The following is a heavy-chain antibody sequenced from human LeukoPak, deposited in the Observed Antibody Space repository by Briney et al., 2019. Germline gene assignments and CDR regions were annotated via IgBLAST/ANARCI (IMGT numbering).Heavy chain of an antibody. V-gene: IGHV1-69*13. CDR3: ARDRYGYPDY. J-gene: IGHJ4*02. D-gene: IGHD5-24*01. CDR1: GYTFTSYG. Sequence: SVKVSCKASGYTFTSYGISWVRQAPGQGLEWMGGIIPIFGTANYAQKFQGRVTITADESTSTAYMELSSLRSEDTAVYYCARDRYGYPDYWGQGTLVTVSS. CDR2: IIPIFGTA.